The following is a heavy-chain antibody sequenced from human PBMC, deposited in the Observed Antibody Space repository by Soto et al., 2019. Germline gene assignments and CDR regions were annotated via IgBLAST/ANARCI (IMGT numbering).Heavy chain of an antibody. D-gene: IGHD6-19*01. V-gene: IGHV3-23*01. J-gene: IGHJ4*02. CDR1: GFTFSILA. Sequence: AVGSLRLSCAASGFTFSILAMGWVRQAPGKGLEWVSVIDYTGGTTYYTDSVKGRFIISRDNSKKILYLQMNSLRTEDTAIYYCAKDATRTSGWYYFDYWGRGAPVTVSS. CDR3: AKDATRTSGWYYFDY. CDR2: IDYTGGTT.